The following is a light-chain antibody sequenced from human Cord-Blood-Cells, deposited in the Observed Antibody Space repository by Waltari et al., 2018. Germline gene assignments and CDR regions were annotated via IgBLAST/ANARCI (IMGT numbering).Light chain of an antibody. Sequence: QSALTQPASVSGSPGQSITISCTGTSSDVGGYNYVSWYHQHPGKAPKLMSYDVSNRPSGVSNRFSGSKSGNTASLTISGLQAEDEADYYCSSYTSSSTWVFGGGTKLTVL. V-gene: IGLV2-14*03. J-gene: IGLJ3*02. CDR2: DVS. CDR3: SSYTSSSTWV. CDR1: SSDVGGYNY.